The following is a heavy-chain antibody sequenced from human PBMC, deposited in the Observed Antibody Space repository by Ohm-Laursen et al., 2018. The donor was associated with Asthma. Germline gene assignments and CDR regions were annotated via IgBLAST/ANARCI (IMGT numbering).Heavy chain of an antibody. D-gene: IGHD3-10*01. CDR3: ARDYRFGEKGRNYYYYGMDV. CDR1: GGSVSSGSYY. J-gene: IGHJ6*02. CDR2: IYYSGST. Sequence: SETLSPTCTVSGGSVSSGSYYWSWIRQPPGKGLEWIGYIYYSGSTNYNPSLKSRVTISVDTSKNQFSLKLSSVTAADTAVYYCARDYRFGEKGRNYYYYGMDVWGQGTTVTVSS. V-gene: IGHV4-61*01.